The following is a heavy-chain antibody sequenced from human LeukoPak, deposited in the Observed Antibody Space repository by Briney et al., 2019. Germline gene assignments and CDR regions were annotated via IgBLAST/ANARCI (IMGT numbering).Heavy chain of an antibody. D-gene: IGHD3-22*01. Sequence: ASVKVSCKASGYTFTGYYMHWVRQAPGQGLEWMGWINPSSGGTNYAQKFQGRVTMTRDTSISTAYMELSRLRSDDTAVYYCAREYYDSSGYYFYFDYWGQGTLVTVSS. J-gene: IGHJ4*02. CDR3: AREYYDSSGYYFYFDY. CDR1: GYTFTGYY. CDR2: INPSSGGT. V-gene: IGHV1-2*02.